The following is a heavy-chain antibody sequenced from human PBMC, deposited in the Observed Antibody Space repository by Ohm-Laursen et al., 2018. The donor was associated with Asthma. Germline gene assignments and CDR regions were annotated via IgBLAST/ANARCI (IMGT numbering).Heavy chain of an antibody. CDR2: ISYDGSNK. J-gene: IGHJ6*02. CDR3: ARGEVPVYFYGLDD. D-gene: IGHD4-11*01. V-gene: IGHV3-30*03. Sequence: SLRLSCSASGFTFSSYGMHWVRQAPGKGLEWVAVISYDGSNKYYADSVKGRFTVSRDNSKTTLHLQMDSLRAEDTAVYYCARGEVPVYFYGLDDWGQGTTVTVSS. CDR1: GFTFSSYG.